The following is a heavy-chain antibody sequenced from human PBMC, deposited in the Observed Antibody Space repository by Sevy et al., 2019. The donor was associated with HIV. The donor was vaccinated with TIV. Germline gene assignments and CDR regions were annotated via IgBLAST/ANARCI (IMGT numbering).Heavy chain of an antibody. V-gene: IGHV3-15*01. CDR3: TTVGFPNWGSEAFDF. Sequence: GGALRLSCAASGFTFSIIYMNWVRQSPGKGLEWVGRMKSKTDVGTTDYVAPVKDRFTMSRDDSKKTLYLQMNSLKADDTAVYYCTTVGFPNWGSEAFDFRGQGTMVTVSS. J-gene: IGHJ3*01. CDR1: GFTFSIIY. D-gene: IGHD3-16*01. CDR2: MKSKTDVGTT.